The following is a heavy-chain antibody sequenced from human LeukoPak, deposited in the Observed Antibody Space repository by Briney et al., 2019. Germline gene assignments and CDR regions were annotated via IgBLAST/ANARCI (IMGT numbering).Heavy chain of an antibody. D-gene: IGHD6-13*01. CDR3: ARDRGYSSSWDGGDWFDP. J-gene: IGHJ5*02. Sequence: PSETLSLTCTVSGGSISSYYWSWIRQPARKGLEWIGRIYTSGSTNYNPSLKSRVTISVDTSKNQFSLKLSSVTAADTAVYYCARDRGYSSSWDGGDWFDPWGQGTLVTVSS. V-gene: IGHV4-4*07. CDR2: IYTSGST. CDR1: GGSISSYY.